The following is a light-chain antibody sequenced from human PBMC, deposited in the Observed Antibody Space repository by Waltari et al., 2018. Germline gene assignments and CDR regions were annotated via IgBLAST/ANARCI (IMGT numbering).Light chain of an antibody. CDR3: QQRSNWPPIT. CDR2: DAS. CDR1: QSVSSY. J-gene: IGKJ5*01. V-gene: IGKV3-11*01. Sequence: EIMLTQSPVTLSLSPGERATLSCRASQSVSSYLAWYQQKPGQAPRLLIYDASRATGIPARFSGSGSATDFTLTISSLEPEDFAVYYCQQRSNWPPITFGQGTRLEIK.